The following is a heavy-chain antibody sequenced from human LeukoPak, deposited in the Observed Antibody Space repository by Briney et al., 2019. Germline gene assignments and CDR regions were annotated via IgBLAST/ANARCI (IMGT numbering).Heavy chain of an antibody. CDR2: IGTVDDT. D-gene: IGHD6-6*01. Sequence: PGGSLRLSCAASGFTFSIYDMHWVRHTTGKGLEWVSAIGTVDDTYYSDSAKGRFSISRDNAKNSLYLQMNTLRVGDTAVYYCAREIRADYSRSSHHFYGLDVWGQGTTVTVSS. CDR3: AREIRADYSRSSHHFYGLDV. CDR1: GFTFSIYD. J-gene: IGHJ6*02. V-gene: IGHV3-13*04.